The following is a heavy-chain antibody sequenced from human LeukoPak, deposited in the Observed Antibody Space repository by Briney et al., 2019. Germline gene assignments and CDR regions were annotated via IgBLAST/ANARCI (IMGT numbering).Heavy chain of an antibody. CDR3: ARQPVTYDILTGYYQLYYFDY. Sequence: SETLSLTCAVYGGSFSGYYWSWIRQPPGKGLEWIGEINHSGSTNYNPSLKSRVTISVDTSKNQFSLKLSSVTAADTAVYYCARQPVTYDILTGYYQLYYFDYWGQGTLVTVSS. CDR2: INHSGST. CDR1: GGSFSGYY. J-gene: IGHJ4*02. D-gene: IGHD3-9*01. V-gene: IGHV4-34*01.